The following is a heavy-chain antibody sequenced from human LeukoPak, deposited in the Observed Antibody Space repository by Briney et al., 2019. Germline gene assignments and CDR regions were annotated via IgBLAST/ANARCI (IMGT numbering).Heavy chain of an antibody. CDR3: AGAFEGAYGY. CDR2: IYYSGST. D-gene: IGHD3-16*01. Sequence: PSETLSLTCTVAGGSISSGSYYWGWVRQPPGKGLEWIGSIYYSGSTYYNPSLKSRITVSLDTSKNQFSLKVNYMTAADTAVYYCAGAFEGAYGYWGQGTLVTVSS. J-gene: IGHJ4*02. CDR1: GGSISSGSYY. V-gene: IGHV4-39*07.